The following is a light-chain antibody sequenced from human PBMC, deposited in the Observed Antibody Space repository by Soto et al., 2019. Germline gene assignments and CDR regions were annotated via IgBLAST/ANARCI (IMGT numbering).Light chain of an antibody. Sequence: QSALTQPASVSGSPGQSITISCTGTSSDVGGYNFVSWYQQHPGKVPKLLIYDVTSRPSGVSDRFSGSKSGNTASLTISGLQTEDEGDYSCSSYTSSSTHVFGSGNKLTVL. CDR2: DVT. CDR3: SSYTSSSTHV. CDR1: SSDVGGYNF. V-gene: IGLV2-14*03. J-gene: IGLJ1*01.